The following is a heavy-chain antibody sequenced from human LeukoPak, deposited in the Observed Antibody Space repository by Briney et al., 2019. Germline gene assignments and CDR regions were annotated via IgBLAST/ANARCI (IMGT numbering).Heavy chain of an antibody. V-gene: IGHV1-2*02. CDR2: INPNSGGT. CDR1: GYTFTGYY. J-gene: IGHJ3*02. CDR3: ARDTRYYYDSSVYYRRDAFDI. Sequence: ASVKVSCKSSGYTFTGYYIHWVRQAPGRGLEWMGWINPNSGGTNYAQKFQVRVTMTRDTSISTAKMELSRLRSDDAAVYYCARDTRYYYDSSVYYRRDAFDIWGQGTMVTVSS. D-gene: IGHD3-22*01.